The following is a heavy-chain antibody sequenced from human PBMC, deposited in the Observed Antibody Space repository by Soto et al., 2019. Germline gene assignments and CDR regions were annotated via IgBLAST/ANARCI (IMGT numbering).Heavy chain of an antibody. CDR1: GNTFSNYY. V-gene: IGHV1-46*03. CDR2: INPSGGHT. CDR3: ARGGHVVVVTAAFDY. Sequence: QVQLVQSGAEVKKPGASVKVSCKASGNTFSNYYIHWVRQAPGQGLEWMGTINPSGGHTTYAQKFLGRVTMTRDTSTSILYMELTSLRSEDTAVYYCARGGHVVVVTAAFDYWGQGTLVTVSS. D-gene: IGHD2-21*02. J-gene: IGHJ4*02.